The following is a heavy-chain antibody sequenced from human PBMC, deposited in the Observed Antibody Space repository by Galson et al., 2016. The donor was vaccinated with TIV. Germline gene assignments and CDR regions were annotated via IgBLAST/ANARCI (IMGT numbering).Heavy chain of an antibody. CDR2: ISSSSSFR. D-gene: IGHD3-10*01. CDR1: GFLFAEYY. J-gene: IGHJ2*01. CDR3: ARDYGEVRGDKWYFDL. Sequence: SLRLSCAASGFLFAEYYMSWIRQAPGKGLEWVSYISSSSSFRNYADSVKGRFTISRDNAKVYLQMNSLRVEDTAVYYCARDYGEVRGDKWYFDLWGRGTLVTVSS. V-gene: IGHV3-11*05.